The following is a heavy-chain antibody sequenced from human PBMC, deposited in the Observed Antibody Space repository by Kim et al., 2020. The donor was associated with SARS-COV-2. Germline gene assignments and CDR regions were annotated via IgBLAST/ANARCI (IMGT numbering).Heavy chain of an antibody. Sequence: DSVKGRFTISRDNSKNTLYLQMNSLRAEDTAVYYCAKTQIAAAGTDWFDPWGQGTLVTVSS. D-gene: IGHD6-13*01. V-gene: IGHV3-30*02. CDR3: AKTQIAAAGTDWFDP. J-gene: IGHJ5*02.